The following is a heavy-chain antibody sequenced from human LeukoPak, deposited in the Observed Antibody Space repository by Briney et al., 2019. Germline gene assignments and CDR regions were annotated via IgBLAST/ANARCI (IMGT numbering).Heavy chain of an antibody. CDR2: IYTSGST. D-gene: IGHD6-19*01. Sequence: SQTLSLTRTVSGGSISNGSYTWNWIRQPAGKGLEWIGQIYTSGSTNYRSSLTSRVTISRDTSKNQFSLKLSSVTAADTAVYYCARGIRIPVTGRYFYYYMDVWGNGTTVTVSS. J-gene: IGHJ6*03. CDR1: GGSISNGSYT. CDR3: ARGIRIPVTGRYFYYYMDV. V-gene: IGHV4-61*09.